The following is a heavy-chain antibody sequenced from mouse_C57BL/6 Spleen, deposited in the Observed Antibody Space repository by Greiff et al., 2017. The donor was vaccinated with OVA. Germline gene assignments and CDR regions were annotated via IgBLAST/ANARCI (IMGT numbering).Heavy chain of an antibody. D-gene: IGHD2-1*01. CDR3: ARSGAYGNYYFDY. J-gene: IGHJ2*01. Sequence: QVQLQQPGAELVRPGSSVKLSCKASGYTFTSYWMHWVKQRPIQGLEWIGNIDPSDSETHYNQKFTDKATLTVDKSSSTAYMQLSSLTSEDSAVYYCARSGAYGNYYFDYWGQGTTLTVSS. CDR2: IDPSDSET. CDR1: GYTFTSYW. V-gene: IGHV1-52*01.